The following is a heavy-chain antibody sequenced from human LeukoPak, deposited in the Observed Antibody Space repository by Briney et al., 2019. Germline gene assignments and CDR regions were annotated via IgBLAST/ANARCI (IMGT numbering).Heavy chain of an antibody. Sequence: SETLSLTCTVSGGSIGSYYWSWIRQPPGKGLEWIGYIYDSGSTNYNPSLKSRVTISVDTSKNQFSLKLSSVTAADTAVYYCARTRYYYNSRSYGAPYYFDYWGQGTLVTVSS. CDR1: GGSIGSYY. V-gene: IGHV4-59*08. D-gene: IGHD3-10*01. CDR3: ARTRYYYNSRSYGAPYYFDY. CDR2: IYDSGST. J-gene: IGHJ4*02.